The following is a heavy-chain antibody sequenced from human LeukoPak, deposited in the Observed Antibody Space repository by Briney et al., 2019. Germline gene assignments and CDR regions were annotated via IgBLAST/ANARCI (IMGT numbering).Heavy chain of an antibody. D-gene: IGHD6-13*01. CDR2: ISAYNGNT. V-gene: IGHV1-18*04. CDR3: ARDQAAAGFGDAFDI. CDR1: GYNFDRYG. J-gene: IGHJ3*02. Sequence: ASVKVSCKGSGYNFDRYGVNWVRQAPGQGLEWMGWISAYNGNTNYAQKLQGRVTMTTDTSTSTAYMELRSLRSDDTAVYYCARDQAAAGFGDAFDIWGQGTMVTVSS.